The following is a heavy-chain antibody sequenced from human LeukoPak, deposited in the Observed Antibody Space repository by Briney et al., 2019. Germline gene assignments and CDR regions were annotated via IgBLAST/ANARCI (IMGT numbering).Heavy chain of an antibody. CDR3: ARRLPVGTSFWA. V-gene: IGHV4-34*01. J-gene: IGHJ5*02. Sequence: GSLRLSCAASGFTFTSYAMRWVRQAPGKGLEWIGEINHSGSTNYNPSLKGRVTISVDTSKNQFSLKLSSVTAADTAVYYCARRLPVGTSFWAWGQGTLVTVSS. D-gene: IGHD3-16*01. CDR2: INHSGST. CDR1: GFTFTSYA.